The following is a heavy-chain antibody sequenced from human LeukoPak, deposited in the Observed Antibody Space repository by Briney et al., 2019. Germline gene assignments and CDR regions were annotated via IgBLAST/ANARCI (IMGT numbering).Heavy chain of an antibody. D-gene: IGHD2-2*01. Sequence: SETLSLTCAVYGGSFSGYYRSWIRQPPGKGLEWIGEINHSGSTNYSPSLKSRVTISVDTSKNQFSLKLSSVTAADTAVYYCARSPAYCSSTSCYDKFDYWGQGTLVTVSS. CDR2: INHSGST. J-gene: IGHJ4*02. V-gene: IGHV4-34*01. CDR1: GGSFSGYY. CDR3: ARSPAYCSSTSCYDKFDY.